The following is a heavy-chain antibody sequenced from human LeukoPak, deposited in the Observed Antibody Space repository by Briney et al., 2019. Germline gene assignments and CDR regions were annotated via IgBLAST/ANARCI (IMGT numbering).Heavy chain of an antibody. J-gene: IGHJ3*02. V-gene: IGHV3-66*01. CDR1: GFAVSSSY. D-gene: IGHD3-22*01. CDR2: IYRGGTT. CDR3: ARDMIDSSASYSGHAFDI. Sequence: GGSLRLSCEASGFAVSSSYMTWVRQAPGKGLKWVSVIYRGGTTHYAASVRDRFTLSRDKSKNTLYLQMNILRAEDTAVYYCARDMIDSSASYSGHAFDIWGQGTMGTVSS.